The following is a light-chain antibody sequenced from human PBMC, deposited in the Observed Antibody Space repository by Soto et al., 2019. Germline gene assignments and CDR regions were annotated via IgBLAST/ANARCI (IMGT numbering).Light chain of an antibody. Sequence: QLVLTQPPSASGTPGQRVTISCSGSSSNIGSNYVYWYQHLPGTAPKLLIYSNNQRPSGVPDRFSGSKSGTSASLAISGLRSEDEADYYCAAWDDSLSGLVFGGGTKVTVL. CDR2: SNN. J-gene: IGLJ2*01. CDR1: SSNIGSNY. CDR3: AAWDDSLSGLV. V-gene: IGLV1-47*02.